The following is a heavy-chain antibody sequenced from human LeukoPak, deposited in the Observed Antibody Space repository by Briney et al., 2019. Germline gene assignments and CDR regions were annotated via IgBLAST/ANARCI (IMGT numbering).Heavy chain of an antibody. CDR1: GFTFNHYA. J-gene: IGHJ4*02. CDR3: ARGWTTLHY. Sequence: PGGSLRLSCVASGFTFNHYAMSWVRQAPGKGLEWVASVSENGDGTMYPDSVKGRFTISRDNSRKTVLLEVNSLRVEDAATYYCARGWTTLHYWGQGALVTVSS. V-gene: IGHV3-23*01. D-gene: IGHD1-1*01. CDR2: VSENGDGT.